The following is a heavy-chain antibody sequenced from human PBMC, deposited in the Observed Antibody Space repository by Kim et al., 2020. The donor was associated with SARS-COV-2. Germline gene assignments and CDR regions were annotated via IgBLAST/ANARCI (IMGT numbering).Heavy chain of an antibody. D-gene: IGHD3-22*01. J-gene: IGHJ3*02. Sequence: SVKVSCKASGGTFSSYAISWVRQAPGQGLEWMGRIIPIFGIANYAQKFQGRVTITADKSTSTAYMELSSLRSEDTAVYYCARDPSPHYDSPRGAFDIWG. CDR3: ARDPSPHYDSPRGAFDI. V-gene: IGHV1-69*04. CDR1: GGTFSSYA. CDR2: IIPIFGIA.